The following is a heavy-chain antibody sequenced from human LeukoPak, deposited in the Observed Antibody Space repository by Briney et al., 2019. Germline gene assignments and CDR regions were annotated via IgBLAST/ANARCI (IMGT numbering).Heavy chain of an antibody. V-gene: IGHV1-18*01. Sequence: ASVKVSCKASGYTFTSYGISWVRQAPGQGLEWMGWISAYNGNTNYAQKLQGRVTMATDTSTSIAYMELRSLRSDDTAVYYCARVITIFGVVIPPNFDYWGQGTLVTVSS. D-gene: IGHD3-3*01. CDR3: ARVITIFGVVIPPNFDY. J-gene: IGHJ4*02. CDR1: GYTFTSYG. CDR2: ISAYNGNT.